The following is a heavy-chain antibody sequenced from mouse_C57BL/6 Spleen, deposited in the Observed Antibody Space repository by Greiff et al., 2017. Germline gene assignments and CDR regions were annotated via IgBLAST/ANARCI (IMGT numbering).Heavy chain of an antibody. J-gene: IGHJ3*01. V-gene: IGHV1-15*01. CDR3: TRLAWFAY. Sequence: VQLQQSGAELVRPGASVTLSCKASGYTFTDYEMHWVKQTPVHGLEWIGAIDPETGGTAYNQKFKGQAILTADKSSSTAYMELRSLTSEDSAVYYCTRLAWFAYWGQGTLVTVSA. CDR2: IDPETGGT. CDR1: GYTFTDYE.